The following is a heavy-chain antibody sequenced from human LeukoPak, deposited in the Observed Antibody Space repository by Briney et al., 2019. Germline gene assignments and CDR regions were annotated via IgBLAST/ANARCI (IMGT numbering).Heavy chain of an antibody. Sequence: GGSLRLSCAASGFTFSSYSMNWVRQAPGKGLGWVSYISSSSTIYYADSVKGRFTISRDNAKNSLYLQMNSLRAEDTAVYYCARDGRDIVVVPAAIPKVYYYYYYMDVWGKGTTVTVSS. J-gene: IGHJ6*03. CDR1: GFTFSSYS. CDR2: ISSSSTI. CDR3: ARDGRDIVVVPAAIPKVYYYYYYMDV. V-gene: IGHV3-48*04. D-gene: IGHD2-2*01.